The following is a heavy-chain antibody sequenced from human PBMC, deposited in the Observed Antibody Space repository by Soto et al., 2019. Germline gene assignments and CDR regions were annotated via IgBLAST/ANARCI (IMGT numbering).Heavy chain of an antibody. CDR3: ASRIAAAPWSGSY. V-gene: IGHV4-31*03. D-gene: IGHD6-13*01. Sequence: QVQLQESGPGLVKPSQTLSLTCTVSSGSVSSGAFYWSWIRQHPGKGLEWIGYIYNSGTHSNPSLKSRITMSVDTSKNQFSLKLSSVTAADTAVYYCASRIAAAPWSGSYWGQGTLVTVSS. CDR2: IYNSGT. CDR1: SGSVSSGAFY. J-gene: IGHJ4*02.